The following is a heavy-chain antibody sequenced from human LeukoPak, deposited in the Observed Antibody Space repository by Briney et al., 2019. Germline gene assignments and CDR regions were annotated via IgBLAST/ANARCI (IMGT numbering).Heavy chain of an antibody. V-gene: IGHV3-21*01. CDR3: ARGRDPGIAALTDYYYMDV. D-gene: IGHD6-6*01. CDR2: ISSSSSYI. Sequence: GGSLRLSCAASGFTFSSYSMNWVRQAPGKGLEWVSSISSSSSYIYYADSVKGRFTISRDNAKNSLYLQMNSLRAEDTAVYYCARGRDPGIAALTDYYYMDVWGKGTTVTVSS. J-gene: IGHJ6*03. CDR1: GFTFSSYS.